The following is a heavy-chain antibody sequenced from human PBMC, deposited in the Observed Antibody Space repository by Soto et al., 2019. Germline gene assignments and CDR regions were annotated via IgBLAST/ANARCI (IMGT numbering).Heavy chain of an antibody. J-gene: IGHJ3*02. CDR3: ARDVLTTAIDDAFDI. V-gene: IGHV3-21*01. CDR1: GFTFSSYS. CDR2: ISSSSSYI. D-gene: IGHD4-4*01. Sequence: GGSLRLSCAASGFTFSSYSMNWVRQAPGKGLEWVSSISSSSSYIYYADSVKGRFTISRDNAKNSLYLQMNSLRAEDTAVYYCARDVLTTAIDDAFDIWGQGTMVTVSS.